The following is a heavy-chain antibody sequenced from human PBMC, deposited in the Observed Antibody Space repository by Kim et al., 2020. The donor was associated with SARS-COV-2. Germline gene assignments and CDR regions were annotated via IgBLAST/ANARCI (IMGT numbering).Heavy chain of an antibody. D-gene: IGHD3-3*01. CDR2: IYHSGST. J-gene: IGHJ4*02. Sequence: SETLSLTCTVSGYSISSGYYWGWIRQPPGKGLEWIGSIYHSGSTYYNPSLKSRVTISVDTSKNQFSLKLSSVTAADTAVYYCARGDFWSGYFRDFDYWGQGTLVTVSS. CDR3: ARGDFWSGYFRDFDY. CDR1: GYSISSGYY. V-gene: IGHV4-38-2*02.